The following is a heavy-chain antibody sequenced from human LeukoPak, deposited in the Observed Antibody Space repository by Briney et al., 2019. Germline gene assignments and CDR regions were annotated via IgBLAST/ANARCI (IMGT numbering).Heavy chain of an antibody. CDR2: ISISGGST. CDR1: GFTFSSYA. CDR3: AKGSLVVTVFYFDY. Sequence: PGGSLRLSCAASGFTFSSYAMSWVRQAPGKGLEWVSTISISGGSTYYADSVKGRFTISRDNSKNTLYLQMNSLRAEDTAVYYCAKGSLVVTVFYFDYWGQGTLVTVSS. D-gene: IGHD3-22*01. V-gene: IGHV3-23*01. J-gene: IGHJ4*02.